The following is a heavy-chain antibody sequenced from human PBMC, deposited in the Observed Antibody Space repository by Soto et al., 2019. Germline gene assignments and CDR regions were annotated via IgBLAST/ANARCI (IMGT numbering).Heavy chain of an antibody. D-gene: IGHD1-26*01. CDR1: GYTLSELA. V-gene: IGHV1-24*01. CDR2: FDPEGSDT. J-gene: IGHJ6*02. Sequence: AASVKVSCKVSGYTLSELAIHWVRQAPGKGFEWMGGFDPEGSDTIYAQKFQGRVTMTSDTSTSTVYMELSRLRSDDTAVYYCAREAIVAGATTGMDVWGQGTTVTVYS. CDR3: AREAIVAGATTGMDV.